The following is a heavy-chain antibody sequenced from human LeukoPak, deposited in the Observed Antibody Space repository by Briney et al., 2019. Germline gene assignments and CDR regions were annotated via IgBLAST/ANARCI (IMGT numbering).Heavy chain of an antibody. Sequence: PGGSLRLSCAASGSTFSTYDMHWVRQATGKGLEWVSGIGTAYDTHYPDSVKGRFTISRENAKNSFYLQMNSLTVGDTAVYYCARAGQWFSDAFDIWGQGTMVTVSS. CDR1: GSTFSTYD. CDR2: IGTAYDT. CDR3: ARAGQWFSDAFDI. J-gene: IGHJ3*02. V-gene: IGHV3-13*01. D-gene: IGHD3-22*01.